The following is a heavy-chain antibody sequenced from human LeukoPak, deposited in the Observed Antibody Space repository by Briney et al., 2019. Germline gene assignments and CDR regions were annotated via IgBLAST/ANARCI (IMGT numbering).Heavy chain of an antibody. CDR2: IYYNGRS. D-gene: IGHD1-7*01. CDR3: ARDSRMASRTGTFDS. CDR1: GGSISSFY. J-gene: IGHJ4*02. V-gene: IGHV4-59*01. Sequence: SETLSLTCTVSGGSISSFYWSWIRQPPGKGLEWIAYIYYNGRSTYNPSLKSRVTISVDTSKNQFSLKLNSVTAADTAVYYCARDSRMASRTGTFDSWGQGMSVIVAS.